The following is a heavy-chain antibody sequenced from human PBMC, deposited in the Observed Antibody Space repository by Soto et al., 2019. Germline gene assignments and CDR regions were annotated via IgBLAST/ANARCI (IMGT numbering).Heavy chain of an antibody. J-gene: IGHJ6*02. D-gene: IGHD2-15*01. V-gene: IGHV1-69*01. CDR2: IIPIFGTA. CDR1: GGTFSSYA. CDR3: ARAVGYCSGGSCYSYYYSGMDV. Sequence: QVQLVQSGAEVKKPGSSVKVSCKASGGTFSSYAISWVRQAPGQGLEWMGGIIPIFGTANYAQKFQGRVTITADESTSTAYMELSSLRSEDTAVYYCARAVGYCSGGSCYSYYYSGMDVWGQGTTVTVSS.